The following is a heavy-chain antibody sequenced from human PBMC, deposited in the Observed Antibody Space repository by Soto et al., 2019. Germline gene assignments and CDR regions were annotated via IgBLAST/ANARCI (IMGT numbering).Heavy chain of an antibody. CDR3: AKDRFPVLLWFGEAHDGFDI. CDR1: GFTFSSYA. D-gene: IGHD3-10*01. V-gene: IGHV3-23*01. Sequence: GGSLRLSCAASGFTFSSYAMSWVRQAPGKGLEWVSAISGSGGSTYYADSVKGRFTISRDNSKNTLYLQMNSLRAEDTAVYYCAKDRFPVLLWFGEAHDGFDIWGQGTRVRVSS. J-gene: IGHJ3*02. CDR2: ISGSGGST.